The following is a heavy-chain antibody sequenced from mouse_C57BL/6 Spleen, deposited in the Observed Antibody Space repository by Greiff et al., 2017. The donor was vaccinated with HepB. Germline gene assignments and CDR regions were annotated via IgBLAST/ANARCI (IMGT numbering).Heavy chain of an antibody. V-gene: IGHV1-53*01. J-gene: IGHJ1*03. CDR3: ARETGYYGYFDV. D-gene: IGHD2-2*01. CDR2: INPSNGGT. Sequence: QVQLQQPGTELVKPGASVKLSCKASGYTFTSYWMHWVKQRPGQGLEWIGNINPSNGGTNYNEKFKSKATLTVDKSSSTAYMQLSSLTSEDAAVYYCARETGYYGYFDVWGTGTTVTVSS. CDR1: GYTFTSYW.